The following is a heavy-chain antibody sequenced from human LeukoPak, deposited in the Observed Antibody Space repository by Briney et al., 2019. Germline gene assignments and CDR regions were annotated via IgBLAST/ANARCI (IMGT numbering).Heavy chain of an antibody. CDR1: GGSFSGYY. D-gene: IGHD6-13*01. J-gene: IGHJ4*02. Sequence: SQTLSLTCAVYGGSFSGYYWSWIRQPPGKGLEWIGEIIHSGSTNYNPSLMSRVTITVSTSTNKIFLLQSSGTAADTAVYYCARGTRAMAAAGKKFDYWGQGTLVTVSS. CDR2: IIHSGST. V-gene: IGHV4-34*01. CDR3: ARGTRAMAAAGKKFDY.